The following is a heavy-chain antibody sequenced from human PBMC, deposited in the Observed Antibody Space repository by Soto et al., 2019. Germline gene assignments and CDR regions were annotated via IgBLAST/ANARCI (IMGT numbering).Heavy chain of an antibody. J-gene: IGHJ6*02. V-gene: IGHV4-30-4*01. CDR3: DRDRISGYYYYGMDV. CDR2: IYYSGST. Sequence: SETLSLTCTVSGGSISSGDYYWSWIRQPPGKGLEWIGYIYYSGSTYYNPSLKSRVTISVDTSKNQFSLKLSSVTAADTAVYYCDRDRISGYYYYGMDVWGQGTTVTVSS. CDR1: GGSISSGDYY.